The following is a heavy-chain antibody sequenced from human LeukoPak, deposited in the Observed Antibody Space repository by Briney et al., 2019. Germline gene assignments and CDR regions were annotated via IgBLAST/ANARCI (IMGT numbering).Heavy chain of an antibody. CDR2: ISSGSSYI. V-gene: IGHV3-21*01. CDR3: ASSRGSYDPRPDY. Sequence: PGGSLRLSCAASGFTFSSYSMNWVRQAPGKGLEWVSSISSGSSYIYYADSVKGRFTISRDNAKNSLYLQMNSLRAEDTAVYYCASSRGSYDPRPDYWGQGTLVTVSS. D-gene: IGHD1-26*01. J-gene: IGHJ4*02. CDR1: GFTFSSYS.